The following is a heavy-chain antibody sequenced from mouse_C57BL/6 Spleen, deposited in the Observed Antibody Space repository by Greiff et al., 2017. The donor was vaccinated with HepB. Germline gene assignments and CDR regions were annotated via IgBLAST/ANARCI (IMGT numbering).Heavy chain of an antibody. V-gene: IGHV1-69*01. CDR1: GYTFTSYW. D-gene: IGHD1-1*01. J-gene: IGHJ2*01. Sequence: VQLQQPGAELVMPGASVKLSCKASGYTFTSYWMHWVKQRPGQGLEWIGEIDPSDSYTNYNQKFKGKSTLTVDKSSSTAYMQLSSLTSEDSAVYSCAKVCTTVVAHFGYWGQGTTLTVSS. CDR2: IDPSDSYT. CDR3: AKVCTTVVAHFGY.